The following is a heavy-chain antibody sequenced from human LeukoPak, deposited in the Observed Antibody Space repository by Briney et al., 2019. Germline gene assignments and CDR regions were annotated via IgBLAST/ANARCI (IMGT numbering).Heavy chain of an antibody. Sequence: GGSLRLSCAASGFTFSNYEMNWVRQAPGKGLEWVAFIRYDGSDKSYADSVKGRFTISRDNSENTLYLQINSLRVEDTAVYYCAKDTPTTGYHLDSWGQGTLVTVSS. D-gene: IGHD1-1*01. J-gene: IGHJ4*02. CDR1: GFTFSNYE. V-gene: IGHV3-30*02. CDR3: AKDTPTTGYHLDS. CDR2: IRYDGSDK.